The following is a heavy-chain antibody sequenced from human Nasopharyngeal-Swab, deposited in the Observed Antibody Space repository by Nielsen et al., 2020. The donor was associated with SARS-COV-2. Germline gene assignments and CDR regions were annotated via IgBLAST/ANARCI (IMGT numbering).Heavy chain of an antibody. V-gene: IGHV5-10-1*01. CDR3: ARQFRGYYDSSGPLSWFDP. Sequence: VRQMLGKGLAWMGRIDPSDSYTNYSPSFQGHVTISADKSISTAYLQWSSLKASDTAMYYCARQFRGYYDSSGPLSWFDPWGQGTLVTVSS. J-gene: IGHJ5*02. D-gene: IGHD3-22*01. CDR2: IDPSDSYT.